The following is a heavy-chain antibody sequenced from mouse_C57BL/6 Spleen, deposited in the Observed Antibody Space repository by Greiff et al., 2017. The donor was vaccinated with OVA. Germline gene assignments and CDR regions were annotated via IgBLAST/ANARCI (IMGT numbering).Heavy chain of an antibody. V-gene: IGHV1-55*01. CDR1: GYTFTSYW. Sequence: QVHVKQPGAELVKPGASVKMSCKASGYTFTSYWITWVKQRPGQGLEWIGDIYPGSGSTNYNEKFKSKATLTVDTSSSTAYMQLSSLTSEDSAVYYCVTMVFSGGFAYWGQGTLVTVSA. D-gene: IGHD2-2*01. CDR2: IYPGSGST. CDR3: VTMVFSGGFAY. J-gene: IGHJ3*01.